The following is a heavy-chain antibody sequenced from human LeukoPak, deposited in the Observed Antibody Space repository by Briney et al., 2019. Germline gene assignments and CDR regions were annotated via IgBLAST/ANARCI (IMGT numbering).Heavy chain of an antibody. J-gene: IGHJ4*02. D-gene: IGHD2-2*01. CDR1: GLSFRNAW. Sequence: PGGSLRLSCRASGLSFRNAWMNWVRQAPGKGLEWAGRVKSKVDGETAEYAALVKGRFNISRDDSKKTLYLEMNSLEVEDTAVYYCTTRGYCSGPGCYSDYWGQGTLVTVSS. CDR2: VKSKVDGETA. V-gene: IGHV3-15*07. CDR3: TTRGYCSGPGCYSDY.